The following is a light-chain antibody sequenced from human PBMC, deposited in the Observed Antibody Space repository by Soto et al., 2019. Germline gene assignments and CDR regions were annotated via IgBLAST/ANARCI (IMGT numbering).Light chain of an antibody. J-gene: IGLJ2*01. CDR2: SNN. V-gene: IGLV1-47*02. CDR3: AAWDDSLFVV. CDR1: SSNIGSNY. Sequence: QSVLTQPPSASGTPGQRVTISCSGSSSNIGSNYVYWYQQLPGTAPKLLIYSNNQRPSGVPDRFSGSKSGTSASLAIGGLRSEDEADYYCAAWDDSLFVVFGGGTKLTVL.